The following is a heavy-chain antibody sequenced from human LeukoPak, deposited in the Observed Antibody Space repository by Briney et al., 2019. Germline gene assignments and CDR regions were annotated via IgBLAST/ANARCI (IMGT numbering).Heavy chain of an antibody. V-gene: IGHV1-18*01. J-gene: IGHJ4*02. D-gene: IGHD3-22*01. Sequence: ASVKVSCKASGYTFTSYGISWVRQAPGQGLEWMGWISAYNGNTNYAQKLQGRVTMTTDTSTSTAYMQLRSLRSDDTAVYYWTREGYDYDSRGYYDMDSRGQGTLATVSS. CDR1: GYTFTSYG. CDR3: TREGYDYDSRGYYDMDS. CDR2: ISAYNGNT.